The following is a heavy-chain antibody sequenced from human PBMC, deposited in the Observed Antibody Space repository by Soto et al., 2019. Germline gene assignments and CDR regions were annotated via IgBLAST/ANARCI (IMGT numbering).Heavy chain of an antibody. CDR3: AKRYCTTTSCVREIDY. D-gene: IGHD2-2*01. V-gene: IGHV3-23*01. J-gene: IGHJ4*02. CDR2: LSGSGGDT. CDR1: GFTFTNYA. Sequence: WGSLRRSLAASGFTFTNYAMTWVRQAPGKSMKRLSPLSGSGGDTYSADSRRGRFTMSRDNSKSTLYLQMNSLRAVDTAIYYCAKRYCTTTSCVREIDYWGQGTLVTVSS.